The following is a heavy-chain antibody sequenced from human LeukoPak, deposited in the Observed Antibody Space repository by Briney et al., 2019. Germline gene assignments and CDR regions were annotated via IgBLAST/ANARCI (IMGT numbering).Heavy chain of an antibody. D-gene: IGHD3-9*01. Sequence: PGGSLRLSCGASGFSFRDYAMSWLRQAPGKGLEWVSAISASDGSTYYADSVRGRFTISRDKSKNTLYLQMNSLRDEDTAVYYCAKLYYDILTGYQNYRYFDLWGRGTLVIVSS. J-gene: IGHJ2*01. V-gene: IGHV3-23*01. CDR3: AKLYYDILTGYQNYRYFDL. CDR2: ISASDGST. CDR1: GFSFRDYA.